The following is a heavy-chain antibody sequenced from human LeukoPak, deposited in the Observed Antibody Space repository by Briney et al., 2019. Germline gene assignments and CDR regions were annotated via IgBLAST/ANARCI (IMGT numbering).Heavy chain of an antibody. J-gene: IGHJ4*02. V-gene: IGHV4-59*01. CDR1: GGSISRYY. D-gene: IGHD1-1*01. CDR3: ARIGTGSHFDY. CDR2: IYYSGST. Sequence: PSETLSLTCTVSGGSISRYYWSWIRQPPGKGLEWIGYIYYSGSTNYNPSHKRRVIISVDTSKNQFSLKLSSVTAADTAVYYCARIGTGSHFDYWGQGTLVTVSS.